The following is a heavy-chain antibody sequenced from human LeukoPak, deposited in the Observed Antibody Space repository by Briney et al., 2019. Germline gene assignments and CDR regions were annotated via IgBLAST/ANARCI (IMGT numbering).Heavy chain of an antibody. V-gene: IGHV4-4*02. CDR2: IYHSGST. J-gene: IGHJ5*02. D-gene: IGHD4-23*01. CDR1: GVSISSSNW. CDR3: ARVNLQTTVVTRGWFDP. Sequence: PSGTLSLTCAVSGVSISSSNWWHWVRQPPGKGLEWIGEIYHSGSTNYNPSLKSRVTISVDKSKNQFSLKLSSVTAADTAVYYCARVNLQTTVVTRGWFDPWGQGTLVTVSS.